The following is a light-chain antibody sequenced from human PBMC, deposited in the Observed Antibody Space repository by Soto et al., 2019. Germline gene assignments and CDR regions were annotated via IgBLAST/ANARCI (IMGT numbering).Light chain of an antibody. Sequence: QSVLTQPASVSGSPGQSITISCTGSSSDVGAYSYVSWYLQHPGKAPKLLIYGVGNRPSGVSARFSGSKSGNTASLTIPGLQAEDEADYYCSSYAHGSIYVFGTGTKLTVL. V-gene: IGLV2-14*01. CDR1: SSDVGAYSY. CDR3: SSYAHGSIYV. J-gene: IGLJ1*01. CDR2: GVG.